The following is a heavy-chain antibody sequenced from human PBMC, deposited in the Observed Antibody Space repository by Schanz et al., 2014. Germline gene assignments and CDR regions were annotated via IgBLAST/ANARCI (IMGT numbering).Heavy chain of an antibody. CDR1: GFTVSSNY. CDR3: AKELYSGSHYDWFDP. D-gene: IGHD1-26*01. CDR2: ISGSGGST. J-gene: IGHJ5*02. V-gene: IGHV3-23*04. Sequence: EVQLVESGGGLIQPGGSLRLSCAASGFTVSSNYMSWVRQAPGKGLAWVSAISGSGGSTYYADSVKGRFTISRDNSNHTLYLQMNSLRADDTAVYYCAKELYSGSHYDWFDPWGQGTLVTVSS.